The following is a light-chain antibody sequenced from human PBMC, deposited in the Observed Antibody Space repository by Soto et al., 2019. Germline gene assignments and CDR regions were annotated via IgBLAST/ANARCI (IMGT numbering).Light chain of an antibody. J-gene: IGLJ2*01. CDR1: NIGRKS. CDR2: DDS. V-gene: IGLV3-21*02. Sequence: SYELTQPPSVSVAPGQTARITCGGNNIGRKSVHWYQQKPGQAPLLVVYDDSDRPSGFPERFSGSNSANTATLTISRVEAGDEADYYCQVWDSSSDHVVFGGGTKLTVL. CDR3: QVWDSSSDHVV.